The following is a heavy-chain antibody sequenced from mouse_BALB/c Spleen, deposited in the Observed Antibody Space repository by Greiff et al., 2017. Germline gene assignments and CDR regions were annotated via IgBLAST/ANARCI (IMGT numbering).Heavy chain of an antibody. CDR3: ARRVNYYGFAY. CDR2: INPSSGYT. CDR1: GYTFTSYT. V-gene: IGHV1-4*01. Sequence: VMLVESGAELARPGASVKMSCKASGYTFTSYTMHWVKQRPGQGLEWIGYINPSSGYTNYNQKFKDKATLTADKSSSTAYMQLSSLTSEDSAVYYCARRVNYYGFAYWGQGTLVTVSA. D-gene: IGHD1-1*01. J-gene: IGHJ3*01.